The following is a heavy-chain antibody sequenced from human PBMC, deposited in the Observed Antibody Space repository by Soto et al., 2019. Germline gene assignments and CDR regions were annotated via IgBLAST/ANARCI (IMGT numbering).Heavy chain of an antibody. Sequence: GASVKVSCKTSGYTFTSYSMHWVRQAPGQRLEWMRWIKVGNGYTKYSQNFQGRVTMTTDTSATTAYMELSSLRSEDTAVYYCARAVTNWWFDPWGQGTLVTVSS. CDR1: GYTFTSYS. J-gene: IGHJ5*02. CDR3: ARAVTNWWFDP. V-gene: IGHV1-3*01. CDR2: IKVGNGYT. D-gene: IGHD5-18*01.